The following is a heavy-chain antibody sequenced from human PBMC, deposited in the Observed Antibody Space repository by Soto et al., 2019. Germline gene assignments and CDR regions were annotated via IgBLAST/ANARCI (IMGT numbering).Heavy chain of an antibody. V-gene: IGHV1-18*01. Sequence: HVQLVQSGAEVKKPGASVTVSCKASGYTFTSHGISWVRQAPGQGLEWMGWISTYNGNTNYAQKLQGRVTMTTDTSTTTAYMELRSLRSDDTAVYYCARDAGVTIYTRDTFDMWGQGTVVTVSS. CDR1: GYTFTSHG. D-gene: IGHD3-10*01. J-gene: IGHJ3*02. CDR3: ARDAGVTIYTRDTFDM. CDR2: ISTYNGNT.